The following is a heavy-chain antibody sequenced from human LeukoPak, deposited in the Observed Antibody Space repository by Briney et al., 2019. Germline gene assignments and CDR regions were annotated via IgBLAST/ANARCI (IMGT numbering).Heavy chain of an antibody. D-gene: IGHD3-3*01. CDR1: GYTFTSYD. CDR2: MNPNSGNT. Sequence: ASVKVSCKASGYTFTSYDINWVRQATGQGLEWMGWMNPNSGNTGYAQKFQGRVTITRNTSISTAYMELSSLRSEDTAVYYCARGRGVPLRFLEWLSRPNYYYYYMDVWGKGTTVTVSS. J-gene: IGHJ6*03. CDR3: ARGRGVPLRFLEWLSRPNYYYYYMDV. V-gene: IGHV1-8*03.